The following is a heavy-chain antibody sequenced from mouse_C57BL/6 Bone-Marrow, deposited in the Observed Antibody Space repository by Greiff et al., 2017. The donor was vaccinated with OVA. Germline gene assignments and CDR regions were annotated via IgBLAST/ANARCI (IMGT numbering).Heavy chain of an antibody. V-gene: IGHV14-4*01. CDR1: GYTFTSYW. Sequence: VQLQQPGAELVKPGASVKLSCKASGYTFTSYWMHWVKQRPEQGLEWIGWIDPENGDTEYASKFQGKATITADTSSNTAYLQLSSLTSEDTAVYYCTTYDYGSYFDYWGQGTTLTVSS. CDR3: TTYDYGSYFDY. CDR2: IDPENGDT. D-gene: IGHD1-1*01. J-gene: IGHJ2*01.